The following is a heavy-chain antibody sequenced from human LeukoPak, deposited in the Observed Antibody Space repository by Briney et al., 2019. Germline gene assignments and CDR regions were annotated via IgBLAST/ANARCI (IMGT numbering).Heavy chain of an antibody. CDR2: IYYSGST. D-gene: IGHD2-2*01. Sequence: PSETLSLTCTVSGGSISNYYWSWIRQPPGKGLEWIGYIYYSGSTNYNPSLKSRVTMSVDTSKDQLSLKLSSVTAVDTAVYYCARRGGCSSTSCNNWFDPWGQGTLVTVSS. CDR3: ARRGGCSSTSCNNWFDP. J-gene: IGHJ5*02. V-gene: IGHV4-59*12. CDR1: GGSISNYY.